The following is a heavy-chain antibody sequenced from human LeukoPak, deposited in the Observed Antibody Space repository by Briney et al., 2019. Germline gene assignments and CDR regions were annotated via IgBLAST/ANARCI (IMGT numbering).Heavy chain of an antibody. CDR1: GGSISSGSYY. D-gene: IGHD4-17*01. J-gene: IGHJ5*02. V-gene: IGHV4-61*01. Sequence: SETLSLTCTVSGGSISSGSYYWSWIRQPPGKGLEWIGYIYYSGSTNYNPSLKSRVTISVDTSKNQFSLKLSSVTAADTAVYYCARTTRGWWFDPWGQGTLVTVSS. CDR2: IYYSGST. CDR3: ARTTRGWWFDP.